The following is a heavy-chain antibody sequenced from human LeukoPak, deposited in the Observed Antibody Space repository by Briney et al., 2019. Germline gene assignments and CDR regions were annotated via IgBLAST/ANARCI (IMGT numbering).Heavy chain of an antibody. Sequence: ASVKVSCKAAGYTFTSYYMHWVRQAPGQGLGWMGIINPNGGSTYYAQKFQGRVTMTRDTSTSTVYMELSSLRSEDTAVYYCATFSTHYYYGMDVWGQGTTVTVSS. V-gene: IGHV1-46*01. CDR1: GYTFTSYY. CDR2: INPNGGST. J-gene: IGHJ6*02. D-gene: IGHD3-3*02. CDR3: ATFSTHYYYGMDV.